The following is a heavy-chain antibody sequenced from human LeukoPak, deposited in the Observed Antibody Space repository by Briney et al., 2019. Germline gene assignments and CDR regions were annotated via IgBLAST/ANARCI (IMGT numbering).Heavy chain of an antibody. Sequence: GGSLRLSCAASGFTFSSYAMSWVRQAPGKGLEWVSAISGSGGSTYYADSVKGRFTISRDNSKNTLYLQMNSLRAEDTAVYYCATGQKYQLLGDLDAFDIWGQGTMVTVSS. CDR3: ATGQKYQLLGDLDAFDI. CDR1: GFTFSSYA. CDR2: ISGSGGST. D-gene: IGHD2-2*01. V-gene: IGHV3-23*01. J-gene: IGHJ3*02.